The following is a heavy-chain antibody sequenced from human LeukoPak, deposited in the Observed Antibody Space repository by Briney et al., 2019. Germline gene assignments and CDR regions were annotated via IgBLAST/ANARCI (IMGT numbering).Heavy chain of an antibody. CDR2: ISAYSGNT. Sequence: ASVKVSCKASGYTFTSYVISWVRQAPGQGLEWMGWISAYSGNTNYAQKLQGRVTMTTDTSTSTAYMELRSLRSDDTAVYYCASTHGVVWWFDPWGQGTLVTVSS. J-gene: IGHJ5*02. V-gene: IGHV1-18*01. D-gene: IGHD3-22*01. CDR3: ASTHGVVWWFDP. CDR1: GYTFTSYV.